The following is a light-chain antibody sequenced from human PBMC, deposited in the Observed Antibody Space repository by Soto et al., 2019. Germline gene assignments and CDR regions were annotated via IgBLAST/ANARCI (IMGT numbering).Light chain of an antibody. CDR1: QSVLYSSNNKNY. V-gene: IGKV4-1*01. J-gene: IGKJ1*01. CDR3: QKYYITLWT. CDR2: WAS. Sequence: DIVMTQSPDSLAVSLGERATINCKSSQSVLYSSNNKNYLAWYQQKPGQPPKLLIYWASTRQSGVPDRFSGSGSGTDFTLTISSLQAEDVAVYYCQKYYITLWTFGHGTKVEIK.